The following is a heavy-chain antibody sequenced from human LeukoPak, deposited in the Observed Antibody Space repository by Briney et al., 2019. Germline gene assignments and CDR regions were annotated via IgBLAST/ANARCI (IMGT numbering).Heavy chain of an antibody. Sequence: GGSLRLSCAVSGFTFSDYYMDWVRQAPGKGLEWVGRIRNKANSYTTEYAASVRGRFTISRDDSKNSLYLQMNSLKTEDTAVYYCARGVLWSGYFYFDYWGQGTLVTVSS. D-gene: IGHD3-3*01. V-gene: IGHV3-72*01. J-gene: IGHJ4*02. CDR2: IRNKANSYTT. CDR3: ARGVLWSGYFYFDY. CDR1: GFTFSDYY.